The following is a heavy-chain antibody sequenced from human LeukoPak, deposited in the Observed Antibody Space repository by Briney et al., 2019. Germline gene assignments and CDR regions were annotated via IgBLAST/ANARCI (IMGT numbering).Heavy chain of an antibody. CDR2: ISYDGSNK. CDR1: GFTFSSYG. D-gene: IGHD3-16*01. V-gene: IGHV3-30*18. Sequence: PGRSLRLSCAASGFTFSSYGMHWVRQAAGKGLEWVAVISYDGSNKYYADSVKGRFTISRDNSKNTLYLQMNSLRAEDTAVYYCAKDWASGMDVWGQGTTVTVSS. J-gene: IGHJ6*02. CDR3: AKDWASGMDV.